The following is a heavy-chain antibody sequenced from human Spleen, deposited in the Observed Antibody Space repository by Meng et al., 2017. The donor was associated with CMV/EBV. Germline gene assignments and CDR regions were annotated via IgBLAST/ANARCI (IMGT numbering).Heavy chain of an antibody. V-gene: IGHV3-30*02. Sequence: GESLKVSCAASGFTFSSDGMHWVRQAPGKGLEWVAFIRYDGSNKYYADSVKGRFTISRDNSKNTLYLQMNSLRPDDTALYYCAKLTSCCYTGYFDYWGQGTLVTVSS. CDR2: IRYDGSNK. D-gene: IGHD2-2*01. CDR1: GFTFSSDG. CDR3: AKLTSCCYTGYFDY. J-gene: IGHJ4*02.